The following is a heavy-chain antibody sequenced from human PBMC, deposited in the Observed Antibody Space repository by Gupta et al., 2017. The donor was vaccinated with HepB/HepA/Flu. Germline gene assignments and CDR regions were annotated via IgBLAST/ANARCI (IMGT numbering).Heavy chain of an antibody. CDR1: GFTFSNSA. CDR3: AKDPSYYDRSGGGGDY. Sequence: EVPLLESGGGLVQPGGSLRLSCAAFGFTFSNSAMSRVRQAPGKGLEWVSAIVGRGSSKYDADSVKGRFTISRDNSKNTLYLQMNSLRAEDTAVYYCAKDPSYYDRSGGGGDYWGQGTLVTVSS. D-gene: IGHD3-22*01. V-gene: IGHV3-23*01. CDR2: IVGRGSSK. J-gene: IGHJ4*02.